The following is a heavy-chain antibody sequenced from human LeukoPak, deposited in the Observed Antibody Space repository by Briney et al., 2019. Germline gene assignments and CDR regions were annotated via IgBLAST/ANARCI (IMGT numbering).Heavy chain of an antibody. CDR2: ISGSGGST. V-gene: IGHV3-23*01. J-gene: IGHJ3*02. CDR1: GFTFSSYG. D-gene: IGHD3-22*01. CDR3: AKVLTDEEKLQYYYDSSGPSRAFDI. Sequence: GGSLRLSCAASGFTFSSYGMHWVRQAPGKGLEWVSAISGSGGSTYYADSVKGRFTISRDNSKNTLYLQMNSLRAEDTAVYYCAKVLTDEEKLQYYYDSSGPSRAFDIWGQGTMVTVSS.